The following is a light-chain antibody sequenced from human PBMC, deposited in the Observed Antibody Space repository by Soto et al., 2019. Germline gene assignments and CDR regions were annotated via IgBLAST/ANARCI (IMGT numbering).Light chain of an antibody. J-gene: IGKJ1*01. CDR3: QQYDTSPRT. Sequence: EIVLTQSPGTLSLSPGERATLSCRASQSVNSDYLAWYQQKPGQGPRVLMYGASSRATGIPDRFSGSGSGTDFTLTISRLELEDFAVYYCQQYDTSPRTFGQGTKVEIK. CDR1: QSVNSDY. V-gene: IGKV3-20*01. CDR2: GAS.